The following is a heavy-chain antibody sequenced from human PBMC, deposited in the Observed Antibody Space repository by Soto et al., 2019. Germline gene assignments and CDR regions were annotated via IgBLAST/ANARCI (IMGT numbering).Heavy chain of an antibody. V-gene: IGHV1-18*01. D-gene: IGHD6-13*01. CDR1: GYTFTSYG. J-gene: IGHJ4*02. CDR3: ARDGFYSSCWYSDY. Sequence: QVQLVQSGAEVKKPRASVKVSCKASGYTFTSYGISWVRQAPGQGHEWRGWISAYNDNTNDAQKLQGRVTMTTDTSTSTAYMELRSLRSDDTAVYYCARDGFYSSCWYSDYWGQGTLVTVSS. CDR2: ISAYNDNT.